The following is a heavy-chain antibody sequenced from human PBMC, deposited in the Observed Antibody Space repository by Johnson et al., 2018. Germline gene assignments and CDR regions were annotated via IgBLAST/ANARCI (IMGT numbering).Heavy chain of an antibody. CDR3: ARDGLGRSDAFDI. Sequence: QVQLQESGPGLVRPSGTLSLTCAVSGGSISTTTWWSWVRQPPGKGLEWIGEIYHSGSTNYNPSLKSRVTISIDKSKNQFSLNLSSVTAADTALSYCARDGLGRSDAFDIWGQGTMVTVSS. D-gene: IGHD1-26*01. V-gene: IGHV4-4*02. CDR2: IYHSGST. CDR1: GGSISTTTW. J-gene: IGHJ3*02.